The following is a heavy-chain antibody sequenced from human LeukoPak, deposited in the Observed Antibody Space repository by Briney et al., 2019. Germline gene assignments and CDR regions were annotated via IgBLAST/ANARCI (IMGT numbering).Heavy chain of an antibody. CDR3: AREFAAYYYDSSGYWAHAFDI. CDR1: GGSFSSYY. Sequence: SETLSLTCTVSGGSFSSYYWSWIRQPAGKGLEWIGRIYTSGSTNYNPPLTSRVTMLVDTSKNQFSLKLSSVTAADTAVYYCAREFAAYYYDSSGYWAHAFDIWGQGTMVTVSS. V-gene: IGHV4-4*07. D-gene: IGHD3-22*01. J-gene: IGHJ3*02. CDR2: IYTSGST.